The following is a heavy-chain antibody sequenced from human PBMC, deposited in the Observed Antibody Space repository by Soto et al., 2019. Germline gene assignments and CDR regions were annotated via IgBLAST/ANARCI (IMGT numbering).Heavy chain of an antibody. V-gene: IGHV3-30*18. Sequence: GSLRRCCAASGFTFSGFGMHWVRQAPGKGRGWVALISYDGSNKYYADSVKGRFTISRDKSKNTLYLQMNSLRAEDTAVYYCAKDLTRAAPGYYYYYDMDVWGQGTTVTVSS. J-gene: IGHJ6*02. D-gene: IGHD3-10*01. CDR1: GFTFSGFG. CDR2: ISYDGSNK. CDR3: AKDLTRAAPGYYYYYDMDV.